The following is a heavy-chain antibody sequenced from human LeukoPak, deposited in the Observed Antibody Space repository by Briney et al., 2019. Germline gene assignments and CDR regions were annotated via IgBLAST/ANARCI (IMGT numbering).Heavy chain of an antibody. Sequence: SETLSLTCTVSGGSISSYYWSWIRQPPGKGLEWIGYNYYSGSPNYNPSLKSRVTISVDTSKNQFSLKLSSVTAADTAVYYCARDLNFDTNWFDPWGQGTLVTVSS. V-gene: IGHV4-59*01. CDR1: GGSISSYY. D-gene: IGHD3-9*01. CDR3: ARDLNFDTNWFDP. CDR2: NYYSGSP. J-gene: IGHJ5*02.